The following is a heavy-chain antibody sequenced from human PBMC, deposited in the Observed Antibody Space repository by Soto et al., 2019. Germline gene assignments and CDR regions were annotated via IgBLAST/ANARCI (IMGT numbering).Heavy chain of an antibody. D-gene: IGHD7-27*01. CDR2: IYYSGST. CDR3: ARHRGLGIVPLDY. CDR1: GGSISSSSYY. V-gene: IGHV4-39*01. Sequence: QLQLQESGPGLVKPSETLSLTCTVSGGSISSSSYYWGWIRQPPGKGLEWIGSIYYSGSTYYNPSLKSRVTISVDTSKNQFSLKLSSVTAADTAVYYCARHRGLGIVPLDYWGQGTLVTVSS. J-gene: IGHJ4*02.